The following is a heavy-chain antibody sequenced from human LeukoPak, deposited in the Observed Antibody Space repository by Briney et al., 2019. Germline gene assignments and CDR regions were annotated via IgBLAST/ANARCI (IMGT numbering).Heavy chain of an antibody. Sequence: EASVKVSRKASGYTFTSYDINWVRQAPGQGLEWMGWMNPNSGNTGYAQKFQGRVTMTRNTSISTAYMELSSLRSEDTAVYYCARAMGDGYRDAFDIWGQGTMVTVSS. J-gene: IGHJ3*02. CDR2: MNPNSGNT. V-gene: IGHV1-8*01. D-gene: IGHD5-24*01. CDR3: ARAMGDGYRDAFDI. CDR1: GYTFTSYD.